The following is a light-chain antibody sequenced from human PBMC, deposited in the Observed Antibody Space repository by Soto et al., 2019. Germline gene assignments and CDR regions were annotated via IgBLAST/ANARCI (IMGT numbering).Light chain of an antibody. CDR2: YAS. V-gene: IGKV3-15*01. CDR1: QSVRNN. J-gene: IGKJ5*01. CDR3: QQYNNWPPIT. Sequence: EIMMTQSPATLSVSLGERATLSCRASQSVRNNLAWYPQKPGQAPRLLIYYASTRATGIPARFSGSGSRTEFTLTISSLQSEDFALYYCQQYNNWPPITFGQGTRLEIK.